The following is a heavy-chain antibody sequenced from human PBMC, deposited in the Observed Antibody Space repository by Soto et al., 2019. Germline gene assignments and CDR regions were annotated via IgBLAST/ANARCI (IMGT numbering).Heavy chain of an antibody. J-gene: IGHJ5*02. CDR1: GFMFSRYV. CDR3: TTGLTIFGVVIDP. Sequence: GGSLRLSCAASGFMFSRYVMSWVRQAPGRGPEWVSAIRTSSGSGSRTYYADSVKGRFTISRDNSKSTLYLQMNSLRADDTAVYYCTTGLTIFGVVIDPWGQGTLVTVSS. V-gene: IGHV3-23*01. CDR2: IRTSSGSGSRT. D-gene: IGHD3-3*01.